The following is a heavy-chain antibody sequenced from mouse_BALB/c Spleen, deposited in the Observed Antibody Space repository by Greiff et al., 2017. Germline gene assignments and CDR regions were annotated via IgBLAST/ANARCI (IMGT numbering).Heavy chain of an antibody. CDR3: ARSASSGLFAY. J-gene: IGHJ3*01. CDR2: INPSTGYT. Sequence: VQLQQSGAELAKPGASVKMSCKASGYTFTSYWMHWVKQRPGQGLEWIGYINPSTGYTEYNQKFKDKATLTADKSSSTAYMQLSSLTSEDSAVYYCARSASSGLFAYWGQGTLVTVSA. CDR1: GYTFTSYW. V-gene: IGHV1-7*01. D-gene: IGHD3-1*01.